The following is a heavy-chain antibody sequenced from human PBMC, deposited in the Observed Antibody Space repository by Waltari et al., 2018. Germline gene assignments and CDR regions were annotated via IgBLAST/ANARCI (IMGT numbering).Heavy chain of an antibody. CDR1: GDSISGTYW. D-gene: IGHD2-15*01. CDR2: IHGSGRS. Sequence: QVQLQESGPGLVKTSGTLSVTCAVSGDSISGTYWWSWVRQPPGKGLEWIGQIHGSGRSNYNPSRESRVTVSIDTSNNHFSLKVTSATAADTAVYYCARDRGRGLYLDSWGQGTLVTVSP. J-gene: IGHJ4*02. CDR3: ARDRGRGLYLDS. V-gene: IGHV4-4*02.